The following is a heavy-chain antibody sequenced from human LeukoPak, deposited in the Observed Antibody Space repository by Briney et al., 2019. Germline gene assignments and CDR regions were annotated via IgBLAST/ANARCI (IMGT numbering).Heavy chain of an antibody. V-gene: IGHV4-39*07. Sequence: SETLSLTCTVSGGSISSSNYYWGWIRQPPGKGLEWIGSIYYSGSTYYNPSLKSRVTISVDTSKNQFSLKLSSVTAADTAVYYCARKIAAAGILGFDPWGQGTLVTVSS. CDR2: IYYSGST. CDR3: ARKIAAAGILGFDP. CDR1: GGSISSSNYY. D-gene: IGHD6-13*01. J-gene: IGHJ5*02.